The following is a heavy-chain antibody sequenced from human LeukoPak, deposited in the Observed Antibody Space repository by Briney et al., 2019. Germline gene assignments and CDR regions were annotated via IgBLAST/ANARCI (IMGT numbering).Heavy chain of an antibody. D-gene: IGHD2-2*01. V-gene: IGHV4-31*03. CDR3: ARDRPNFGGYCSSTSCSIPGWFDP. Sequence: PSETLSLTCTVSGGSISSGGYYWSWIRQHPGKGLEWIGYIYYSGSTYYNPSLKSRVTISVGTSKNQFSLKLSSVTAADTAVYYCARDRPNFGGYCSSTSCSIPGWFDPWGQGTLVTVSS. J-gene: IGHJ5*02. CDR1: GGSISSGGYY. CDR2: IYYSGST.